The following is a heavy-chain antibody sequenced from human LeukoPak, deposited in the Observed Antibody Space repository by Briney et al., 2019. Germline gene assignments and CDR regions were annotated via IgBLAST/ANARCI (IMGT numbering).Heavy chain of an antibody. Sequence: GGSLRLSCAASGFTFSTYAMSWVRQAPGKGLEWVSAISGSGGSTYYADSVKGRFTISRDNSKNTLYLQMNSLRAEDTAVYYCAKIRYGDYGGWYFDLWGRGTLVTVSS. V-gene: IGHV3-23*01. CDR3: AKIRYGDYGGWYFDL. CDR1: GFTFSTYA. J-gene: IGHJ2*01. D-gene: IGHD4-17*01. CDR2: ISGSGGST.